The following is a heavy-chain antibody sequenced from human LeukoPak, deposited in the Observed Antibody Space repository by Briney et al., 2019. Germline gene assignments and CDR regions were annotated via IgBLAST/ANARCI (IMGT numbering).Heavy chain of an antibody. CDR2: IYYSGST. CDR3: ARESIAAAGTIDY. CDR1: GGSISSGGYY. V-gene: IGHV4-31*03. D-gene: IGHD6-13*01. J-gene: IGHJ4*02. Sequence: SETLSLTCTVSGGSISSGGYYWSWIRPHPGKGLEWIGYIYYSGSTYYNPSLKSRVTISVDTSKNQFSLKLSAVTAADTAVYYCARESIAAAGTIDYWGQGTLVTVSS.